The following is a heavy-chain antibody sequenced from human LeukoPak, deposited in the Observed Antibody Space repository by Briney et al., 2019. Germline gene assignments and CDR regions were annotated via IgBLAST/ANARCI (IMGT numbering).Heavy chain of an antibody. D-gene: IGHD6-6*01. CDR3: ARSIASIGAAFDY. V-gene: IGHV5-51*01. CDR1: GYSFTNYW. Sequence: GESLKISCKGSGYSFTNYWIGWVRQMPGKGLKWMGIIYPGDSDARYSPSFQGQVTISADKSISTAYLQWSSLKASDTAMYYCARSIASIGAAFDYWGQGTLVTVSS. J-gene: IGHJ4*02. CDR2: IYPGDSDA.